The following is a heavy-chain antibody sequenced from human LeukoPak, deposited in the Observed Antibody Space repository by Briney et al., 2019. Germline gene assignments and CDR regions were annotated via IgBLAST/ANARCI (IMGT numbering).Heavy chain of an antibody. CDR3: ARVSRVETAMVLDY. D-gene: IGHD5-18*01. CDR1: GFTFSSYA. V-gene: IGHV3-30-3*01. J-gene: IGHJ4*02. CDR2: ISYDGNSE. Sequence: PGTSLSLSCAGSGFTFSSYAMHWVRQAPGKGLEWVAVISYDGNSEYYADSMRGRFTISRDNSRNTLYLQMNGLRAEDTAVYFCARVSRVETAMVLDYWGQGTLVTVSS.